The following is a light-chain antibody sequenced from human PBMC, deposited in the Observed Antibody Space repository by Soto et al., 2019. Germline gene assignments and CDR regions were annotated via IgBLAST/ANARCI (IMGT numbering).Light chain of an antibody. CDR1: SSDVGAYDY. CDR3: SLYTSSDTPYV. CDR2: VVS. V-gene: IGLV2-14*01. J-gene: IGLJ1*01. Sequence: QSALTQPASVSGSPGQSITISCTGTSSDVGAYDYVSWYQQHPDKAPKLIIYVVSNRPSGVSNRFSGSKSGNTASLTLSGLQAEDEADYYCSLYTSSDTPYVFGTGTKVTVL.